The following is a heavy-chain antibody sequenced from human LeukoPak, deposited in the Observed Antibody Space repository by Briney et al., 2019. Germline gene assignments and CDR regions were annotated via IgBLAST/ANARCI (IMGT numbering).Heavy chain of an antibody. J-gene: IGHJ4*02. Sequence: GGSLRLSCAASGFTFGSYAMSWVRQAPGKGLEWASAISGSGGSTYYADSVKGRFTISRDNSKNTLYLQMDSLRAEDTAVYYCAKGLSEYSTSFFDYWGQGTLVTVSS. CDR3: AKGLSEYSTSFFDY. CDR2: ISGSGGST. D-gene: IGHD4-11*01. V-gene: IGHV3-23*01. CDR1: GFTFGSYA.